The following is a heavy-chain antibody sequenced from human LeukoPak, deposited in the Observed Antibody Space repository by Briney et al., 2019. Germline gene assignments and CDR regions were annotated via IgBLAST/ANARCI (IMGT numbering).Heavy chain of an antibody. D-gene: IGHD2-2*01. CDR3: ARLWGVVVPAATDAFDI. J-gene: IGHJ3*02. Sequence: GESLKISCQASGYKFTNYWIGWVRQMPGKGLEWMGVIFLADSDTRYSPSFEGQVTISADKSIYTAYLQWSSLQTSDTAIYYCARLWGVVVPAATDAFDIWGQGTMVTVSS. V-gene: IGHV5-51*01. CDR1: GYKFTNYW. CDR2: IFLADSDT.